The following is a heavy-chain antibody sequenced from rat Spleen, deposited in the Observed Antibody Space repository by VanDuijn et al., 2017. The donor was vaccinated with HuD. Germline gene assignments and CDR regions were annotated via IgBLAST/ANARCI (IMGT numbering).Heavy chain of an antibody. CDR3: ARVGYSSYVRYFDY. CDR2: IWTGGNT. J-gene: IGHJ2*01. D-gene: IGHD1-2*01. V-gene: IGHV2-43*01. Sequence: QVQLKESGPGLVQPSQTLSLTCTVSGFSLTSYHVSWVRQSPGKGLEWMGVIWTGGNTANNSLLKSRLSISRDTSKSQVFLKMNSLQTEDTATYYCARVGYSSYVRYFDYWGHGVMVTASS. CDR1: GFSLTSYH.